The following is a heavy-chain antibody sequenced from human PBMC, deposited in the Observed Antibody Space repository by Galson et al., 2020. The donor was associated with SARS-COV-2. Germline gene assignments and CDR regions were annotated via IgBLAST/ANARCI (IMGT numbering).Heavy chain of an antibody. D-gene: IGHD6-19*01. CDR1: GFTFSSYA. V-gene: IGHV3-30*01. CDR2: ISYDGSNK. CDR3: AREPLAVAGVDY. J-gene: IGHJ4*02. Sequence: GGSLRLSCAASGFTFSSYAMHWVRQAPGKGLEWVAVISYDGSNKYYADSVKGRFTISRDNSKNTLYLQMNSLRAEDTAVYYCAREPLAVAGVDYWGQGTLVTVSS.